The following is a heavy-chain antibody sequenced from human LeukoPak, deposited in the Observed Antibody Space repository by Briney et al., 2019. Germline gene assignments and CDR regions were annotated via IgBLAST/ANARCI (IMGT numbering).Heavy chain of an antibody. Sequence: SETLSLTCTVSGGSISSYYWNWIRQPPGKGPEWIGCISVTGTTKYNPAFKSRATISVDTSKNQFSLKLTSVTAADTAVYFCATGYYEPFEKWGQGTLVSVSS. CDR3: ATGYYEPFEK. CDR1: GGSISSYY. V-gene: IGHV4-59*01. D-gene: IGHD3-22*01. J-gene: IGHJ4*02. CDR2: ISVTGTT.